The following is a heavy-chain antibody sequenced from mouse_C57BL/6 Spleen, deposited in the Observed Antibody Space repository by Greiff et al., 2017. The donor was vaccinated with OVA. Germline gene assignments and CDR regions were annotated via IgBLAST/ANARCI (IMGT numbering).Heavy chain of an antibody. Sequence: EVQRVESGPELVKPGASVKISCKASGYSFPDYNMNWVKQSNGKSLEWIGVINPNYGTTSYNQKFKGKATLTVDQSSSTAYMQLNSLTSEDSAVYYCAREEFITTVVHYFDVWGTGTTVTVSS. CDR1: GYSFPDYN. V-gene: IGHV1-39*01. J-gene: IGHJ1*03. CDR2: INPNYGTT. D-gene: IGHD1-1*01. CDR3: AREEFITTVVHYFDV.